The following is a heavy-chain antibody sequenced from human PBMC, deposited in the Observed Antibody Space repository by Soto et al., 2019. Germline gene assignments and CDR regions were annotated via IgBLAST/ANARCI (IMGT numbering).Heavy chain of an antibody. CDR2: ISTRGSYI. CDR3: ARGLGYCSGRSCYSYDDYDKNWFDL. J-gene: IGHJ5*02. D-gene: IGHD2-15*01. CDR1: GFTFSSYN. V-gene: IGHV3-21*02. Sequence: EVQVVESGGGLVEPGGSLRLSCATSGFTFSSYNMNWVRQAPGRGLEWVSSISTRGSYINYAESVKGRFTISRDNANNSLYLQMNSLRVEDTAVYYCARGLGYCSGRSCYSYDDYDKNWFDLRGQGTLVTVSS.